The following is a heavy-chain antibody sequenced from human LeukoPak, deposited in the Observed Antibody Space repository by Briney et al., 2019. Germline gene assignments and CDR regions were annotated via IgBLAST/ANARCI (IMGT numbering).Heavy chain of an antibody. CDR3: AKDSGS. Sequence: GGSLRLSYAASGFTFDDYAMHWVRQAPGKGLEWVSGISWNSGSIGYADSVKGRFTISRDNAKNSLYLQMNSLRAEDTALYYCAKDSGSWGQGTLVTVSS. D-gene: IGHD3-10*01. CDR2: ISWNSGSI. J-gene: IGHJ4*02. V-gene: IGHV3-9*01. CDR1: GFTFDDYA.